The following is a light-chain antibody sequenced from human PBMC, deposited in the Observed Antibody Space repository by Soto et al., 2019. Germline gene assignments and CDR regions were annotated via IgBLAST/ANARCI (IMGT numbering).Light chain of an antibody. V-gene: IGKV3-15*01. Sequence: EIVITQAPSTLSVSPFEGATLSCRASQSVDSNLAWYQQKPGQPPRLLIYDASTRATGIPARISGSGSGTEFTLTISSLQPEDFATYYCQQHGQWPITFGQGTRLEI. J-gene: IGKJ5*01. CDR1: QSVDSN. CDR3: QQHGQWPIT. CDR2: DAS.